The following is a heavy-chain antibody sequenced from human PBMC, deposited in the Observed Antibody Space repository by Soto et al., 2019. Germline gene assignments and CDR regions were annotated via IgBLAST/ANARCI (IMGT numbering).Heavy chain of an antibody. V-gene: IGHV3-66*01. J-gene: IGHJ4*02. CDR2: IYSGGAT. Sequence: EVHLVESGGDLVQPGGSLRLSCEVSGFTVSDYYMSWVRQAPGKGLEWVSIIYSGGATYYADSVKRRFTISRDTSKNTVFLQMNSLRDEDTAVYSWARGLVRAFFDHWGQGTLVTVSS. CDR1: GFTVSDYY. D-gene: IGHD3-10*01. CDR3: ARGLVRAFFDH.